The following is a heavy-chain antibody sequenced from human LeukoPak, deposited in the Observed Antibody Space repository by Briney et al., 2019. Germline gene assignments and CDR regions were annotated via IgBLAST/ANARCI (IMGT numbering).Heavy chain of an antibody. CDR2: INPSGGST. V-gene: IGHV1-46*01. CDR3: ARDLQWLAFDY. D-gene: IGHD6-19*01. Sequence: ASVKVSCKASGYTFTSYYMHWVRQAPGQGLEWMGIINPSGGSTSYAQKFQGRVTMTRDMSTSTVYMELSSLRSEDTAVYYCARDLQWLAFDYWGQGTLVTVSS. J-gene: IGHJ4*02. CDR1: GYTFTSYY.